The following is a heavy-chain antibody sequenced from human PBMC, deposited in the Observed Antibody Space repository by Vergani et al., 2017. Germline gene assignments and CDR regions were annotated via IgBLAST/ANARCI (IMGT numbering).Heavy chain of an antibody. CDR2: IWPGNSDT. Sequence: EVQLVQSGPELKKPGESLRIACKASGYRFDHYWVAWMRQMPGKGLEYMGIIWPGNSDTRYSPSFEGQVTISADASTYTAYLQWSRLKASDTAMYYCARHSAYSDTRGYQCIHHWGQGTLVIVSS. V-gene: IGHV5-51*01. CDR1: GYRFDHYW. CDR3: ARHSAYSDTRGYQCIHH. J-gene: IGHJ1*01. D-gene: IGHD3-22*01.